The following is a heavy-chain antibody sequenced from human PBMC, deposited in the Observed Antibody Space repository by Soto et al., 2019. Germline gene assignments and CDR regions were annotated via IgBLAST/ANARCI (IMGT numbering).Heavy chain of an antibody. D-gene: IGHD5-12*01. V-gene: IGHV1-69*12. CDR2: IVPIVDTS. CDR1: GGTFSSCA. CDR3: VRVVAIPGYPDN. J-gene: IGHJ4*02. Sequence: QVQLVQSGAEVRQPASSVKVSCKTSGGTFSSCAISWVRQAPGQGLEWMGGIVPIVDTSTYAQKFQGRVTITADESTSTADMELSSLRSDDTAIYYCVRVVAIPGYPDNWGQGTMVTVSS.